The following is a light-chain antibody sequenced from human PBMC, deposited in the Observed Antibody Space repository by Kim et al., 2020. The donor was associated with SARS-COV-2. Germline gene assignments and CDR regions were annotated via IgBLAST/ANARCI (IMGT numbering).Light chain of an antibody. V-gene: IGKV1-5*01. Sequence: DIQMTQSPSTLSASVGDRVTITCRASQSISTWLAWYQQKPGRAPKLLIYDASSLKTGVPSRFSGSGSGTEFTLTISSLQPDDFATYYCQQYNTFSPSFGGGTKVDIK. CDR3: QQYNTFSPS. CDR2: DAS. CDR1: QSISTW. J-gene: IGKJ4*01.